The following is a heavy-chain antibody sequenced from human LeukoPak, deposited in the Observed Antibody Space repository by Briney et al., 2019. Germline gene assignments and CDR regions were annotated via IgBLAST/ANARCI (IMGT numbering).Heavy chain of an antibody. J-gene: IGHJ4*02. Sequence: SETLSLTCTVSGDSVSRHFWNWIRQPPGKGLEWIGYIHHSGTTNYNPSLKSRVAISVDTSKNQFSLKLSSVTAADTAVYFCARGGGCTTTSCDFDWWGQGTQVTVSS. CDR1: GDSVSRHF. D-gene: IGHD2-8*01. CDR2: IHHSGTT. V-gene: IGHV4-59*02. CDR3: ARGGGCTTTSCDFDW.